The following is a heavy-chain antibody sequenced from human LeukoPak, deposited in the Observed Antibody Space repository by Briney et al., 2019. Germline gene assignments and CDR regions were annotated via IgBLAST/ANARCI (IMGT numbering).Heavy chain of an antibody. D-gene: IGHD2-2*01. Sequence: ASVKVSCKASGYTFTGYYMHWVRQAPGQGLEWMGRINPNSGGTNYAQKFQGRVTMTRDTSISTAYMELSRLRSDDTAVYYCARDLGVVVPAATLGYYYYYYIDVWGKGTTVTVSS. J-gene: IGHJ6*03. V-gene: IGHV1-2*06. CDR3: ARDLGVVVPAATLGYYYYYYIDV. CDR1: GYTFTGYY. CDR2: INPNSGGT.